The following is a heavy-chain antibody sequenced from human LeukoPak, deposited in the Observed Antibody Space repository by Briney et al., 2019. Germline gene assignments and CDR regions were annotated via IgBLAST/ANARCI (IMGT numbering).Heavy chain of an antibody. CDR2: ISWNSGSI. CDR1: GFTFDDYA. D-gene: IGHD2-8*01. CDR3: AREASGYCTNGVCYRHYYYYMDV. V-gene: IGHV3-9*01. J-gene: IGHJ6*03. Sequence: GGSLRLSCAASGFTFDDYAMHWVRQAPGKGLEWVSGISWNSGSIGYADSVKGRFTISRDNAKNSLYLQMNSLRAEDTAVYYCAREASGYCTNGVCYRHYYYYMDVWGKGTTVTVSS.